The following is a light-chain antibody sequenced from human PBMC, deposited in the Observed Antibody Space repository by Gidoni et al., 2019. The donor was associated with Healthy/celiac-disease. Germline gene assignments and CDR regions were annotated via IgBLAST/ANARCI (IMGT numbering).Light chain of an antibody. Sequence: EIVMTQSPATLSVSPGERATISCRASQSVSSNLALYQQQPGQAPMLLIYGSSTRATGIPARFSGSVSGTEFTLTISSLQSEDFAVYYCQQYNNWPLLTFGGGTKVEIK. CDR2: GSS. J-gene: IGKJ4*01. V-gene: IGKV3-15*01. CDR3: QQYNNWPLLT. CDR1: QSVSSN.